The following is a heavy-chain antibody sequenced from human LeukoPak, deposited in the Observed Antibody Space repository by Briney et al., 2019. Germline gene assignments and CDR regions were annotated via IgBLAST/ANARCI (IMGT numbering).Heavy chain of an antibody. J-gene: IGHJ5*02. Sequence: SETLSLTCTVSGGSISSYYWSWIRQPPGKGLEWIGRIYTSGSTNYNPSLKSRVTMSVDTSKNQFSLKLSSVTAAGTAVYYCARDPHTAIAAAGGNWFDPWGQGTLVTVSS. CDR1: GGSISSYY. CDR3: ARDPHTAIAAAGGNWFDP. V-gene: IGHV4-4*07. CDR2: IYTSGST. D-gene: IGHD6-13*01.